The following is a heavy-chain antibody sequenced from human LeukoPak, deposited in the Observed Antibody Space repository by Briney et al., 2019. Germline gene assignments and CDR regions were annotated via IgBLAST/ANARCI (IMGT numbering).Heavy chain of an antibody. CDR3: AKEMGYCSSTSCYEFDY. D-gene: IGHD2-2*01. CDR2: ISGSGGST. Sequence: PGGSLRLSCAASGFTFSSYAMSWVRQAPGKGLEWVSAISGSGGSTYYADSVKGRFTISSDNSKNTLYLQMNSLRAEDTAVYYCAKEMGYCSSTSCYEFDYWGQGTLVTVSS. CDR1: GFTFSSYA. J-gene: IGHJ4*02. V-gene: IGHV3-23*01.